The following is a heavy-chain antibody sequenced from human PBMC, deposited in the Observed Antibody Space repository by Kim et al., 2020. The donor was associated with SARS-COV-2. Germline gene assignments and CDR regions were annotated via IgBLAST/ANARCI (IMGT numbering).Heavy chain of an antibody. V-gene: IGHV3-23*01. CDR3: ADGGIGSYHFDY. Sequence: ADSVKGRVNISRDHSKDTLFLQMNRLRAEETAVYYWADGGIGSYHFDYWGQGTLVTVSS. J-gene: IGHJ4*02. D-gene: IGHD1-26*01.